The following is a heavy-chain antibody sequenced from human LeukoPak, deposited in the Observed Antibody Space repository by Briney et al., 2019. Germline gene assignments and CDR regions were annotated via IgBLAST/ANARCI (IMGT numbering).Heavy chain of an antibody. CDR2: IWSDGTNK. D-gene: IGHD6-13*01. J-gene: IGHJ3*02. CDR3: ARDGGAAAGLDAFDI. CDR1: GFTFSSYG. Sequence: GGSLRLSCAASGFTFSSYGMHWVRQAPGKGLEWVAVIWSDGTNKYYADSVKGRFTISRDNSKNTLSLQMNSLRAEDTAVYYCARDGGAAAGLDAFDIWGQGTMVTVSS. V-gene: IGHV3-33*01.